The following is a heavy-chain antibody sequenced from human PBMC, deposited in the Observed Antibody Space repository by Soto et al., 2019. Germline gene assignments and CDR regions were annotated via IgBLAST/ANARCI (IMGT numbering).Heavy chain of an antibody. CDR3: ARVPRIYKAVAGTTTPFDY. D-gene: IGHD6-19*01. CDR1: GYTFTSYA. V-gene: IGHV1-3*01. CDR2: INAGNGNT. J-gene: IGHJ4*02. Sequence: GASVKVSCKASGYTFTSYAMHWVRQAPGQRLEWMGWINAGNGNTKYSQKFQGRVTITRDTSASTAYMELSSLRSEDTAVYYCARVPRIYKAVAGTTTPFDYWGQGTLVTVSS.